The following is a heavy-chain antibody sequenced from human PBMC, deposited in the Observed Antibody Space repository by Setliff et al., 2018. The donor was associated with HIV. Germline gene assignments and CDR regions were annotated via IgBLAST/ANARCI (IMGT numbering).Heavy chain of an antibody. D-gene: IGHD6-13*01. Sequence: GESLKISCKGSGYSFTSYWITWVRQMPGKGLEWMGIIYPSDSDTRYSPSFQGQVTISADKSISTAYLQWSSLKASDTAIYSCARASSPLIAFDIWGQGTMVTVSS. CDR3: ARASSPLIAFDI. J-gene: IGHJ3*02. CDR2: IYPSDSDT. CDR1: GYSFTSYW. V-gene: IGHV5-51*01.